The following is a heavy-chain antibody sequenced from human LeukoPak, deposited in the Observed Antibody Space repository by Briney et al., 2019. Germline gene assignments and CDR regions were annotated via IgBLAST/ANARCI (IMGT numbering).Heavy chain of an antibody. CDR2: IRYDGSNK. CDR1: GFTFSSYG. CDR3: AKTVVVPAAHYGMDV. Sequence: KPGGSLRLSCAASGFTFSSYGMHWVRQAPGKGLEWVAFIRYDGSNKYYADSVKGRFTISRDNSKNTLCLQRNSLRAEDTAVYYCAKTVVVPAAHYGMDVWGQGTTVTVSS. J-gene: IGHJ6*02. D-gene: IGHD2-2*01. V-gene: IGHV3-30*02.